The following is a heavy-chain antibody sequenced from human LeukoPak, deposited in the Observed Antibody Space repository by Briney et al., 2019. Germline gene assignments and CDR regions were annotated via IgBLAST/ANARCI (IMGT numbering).Heavy chain of an antibody. J-gene: IGHJ5*02. D-gene: IGHD1-1*01. Sequence: SETLSLTCTVSGGSISSSSYYWGWIRQPSGKGLEWIGTIYYSGSTYYNQSLKSRVTISVDTSKNQFSLNLSSVTAADTAVYYCARHWRQGTGTTFSGSSWFDPWGQGTLVTVSS. V-gene: IGHV4-39*01. CDR3: ARHWRQGTGTTFSGSSWFDP. CDR2: IYYSGST. CDR1: GGSISSSSYY.